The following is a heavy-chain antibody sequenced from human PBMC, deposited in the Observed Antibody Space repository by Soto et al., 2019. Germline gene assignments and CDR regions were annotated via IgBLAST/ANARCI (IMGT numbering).Heavy chain of an antibody. D-gene: IGHD6-13*01. V-gene: IGHV3-23*01. CDR2: ISGSGGST. Sequence: GGSLRLSCAASGFTFSSYSMSWVRQAPGKGLEWVSAISGSGGSTYYADSAKGRFTISRDNSKNTLYLQMNSLRAEDTAVYYCAKDRYSSSWTHLDYWGQGTLVTVSS. J-gene: IGHJ4*02. CDR3: AKDRYSSSWTHLDY. CDR1: GFTFSSYS.